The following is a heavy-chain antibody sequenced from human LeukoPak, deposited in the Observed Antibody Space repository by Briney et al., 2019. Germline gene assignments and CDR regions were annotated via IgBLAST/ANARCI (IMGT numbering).Heavy chain of an antibody. CDR1: GGSFSGYY. CDR2: INHSGST. D-gene: IGHD6-13*01. CDR3: ARGRYVTTRGGAAAGFLDY. J-gene: IGHJ4*02. Sequence: PSETLSLTCAVYGGSFSGYYWSWIRQPPGKGLEWIGEINHSGSTNYNPSLKSRVTISVDTSQNQFSLRLSSVTAADTAVYYCARGRYVTTRGGAAAGFLDYWGQGTLVTVST. V-gene: IGHV4-34*01.